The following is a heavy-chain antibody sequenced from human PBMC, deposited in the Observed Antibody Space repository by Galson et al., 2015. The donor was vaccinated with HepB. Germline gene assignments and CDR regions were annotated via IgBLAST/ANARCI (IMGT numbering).Heavy chain of an antibody. Sequence: CAILGDSVSSITAAWYGIRQSPSRGLEWLGRTYYRCKWYNNYAVSEKSRITINPDTSKNQFSLQQNSVTPEDTAVYYCAKSAVAGYWDFDFWGRGTLVTVSS. J-gene: IGHJ2*01. D-gene: IGHD6-19*01. CDR3: AKSAVAGYWDFDF. CDR2: TYYRCKWYN. V-gene: IGHV6-1*01. CDR1: GDSVSSITAA.